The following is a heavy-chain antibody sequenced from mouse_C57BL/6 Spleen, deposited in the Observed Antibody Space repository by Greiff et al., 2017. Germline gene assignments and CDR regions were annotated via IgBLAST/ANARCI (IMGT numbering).Heavy chain of an antibody. CDR1: GFTFSNYW. V-gene: IGHV6-3*01. D-gene: IGHD1-1*01. J-gene: IGHJ2*01. CDR3: TGRSTTVVARYFDY. CDR2: IRLKSDNYAT. Sequence: DVMLVESGGGLVQPGGSMKLSCVASGFTFSNYWMNWVRQSPEKGLEWVAQIRLKSDNYATHYAESVKGRFTISRDDSKSSVYLQMNNLRAEDTGIYYCTGRSTTVVARYFDYWGQGTTLTVSS.